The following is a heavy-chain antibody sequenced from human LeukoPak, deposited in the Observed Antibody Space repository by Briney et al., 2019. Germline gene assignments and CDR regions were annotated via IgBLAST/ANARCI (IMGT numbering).Heavy chain of an antibody. CDR2: INIDGSDT. D-gene: IGHD4-17*01. CDR3: AKDWGLRSYYYYAMDV. CDR1: GFTFSSYW. V-gene: IGHV3-74*03. Sequence: GGSLRLSCAASGFTFSSYWMHWVRQASGKGLVWISRINIDGSDTTYADAVKGRFTISRDNAKNSLYLQMHSLRAEDTALYYCAKDWGLRSYYYYAMDVWGQGTTVTVSS. J-gene: IGHJ6*02.